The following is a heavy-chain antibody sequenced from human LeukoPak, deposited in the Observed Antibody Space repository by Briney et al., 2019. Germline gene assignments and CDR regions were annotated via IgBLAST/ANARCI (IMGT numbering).Heavy chain of an antibody. CDR1: GFTFSSYW. CDR3: AKDRRSWYGVSDFDY. V-gene: IGHV3-74*01. J-gene: IGHJ4*02. CDR2: IKSDGSST. D-gene: IGHD6-13*01. Sequence: PGGSLRLSCAASGFTFSSYWMHWVRQAPGKGLVWVSSIKSDGSSTSYADSVKGRLTISRDNARNTLYLQMNSLRTEDTAVYYCAKDRRSWYGVSDFDYWGQGTLVTVSS.